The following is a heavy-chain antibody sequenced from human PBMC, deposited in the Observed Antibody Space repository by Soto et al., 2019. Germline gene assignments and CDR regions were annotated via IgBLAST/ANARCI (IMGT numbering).Heavy chain of an antibody. V-gene: IGHV4-39*01. J-gene: IGHJ4*02. CDR3: ARGLSGEHPFDY. CDR1: GGSISSSSYY. D-gene: IGHD3-10*01. CDR2: IYYSGST. Sequence: SETLSLTCTVSGGSISSSSYYWGWIRQPPGKGLEWIGSIYYSGSTYYNPSLKSRVTISVDTSKNQFSLKLSSVTAADTAVYYCARGLSGEHPFDYWGQGTLVTVSS.